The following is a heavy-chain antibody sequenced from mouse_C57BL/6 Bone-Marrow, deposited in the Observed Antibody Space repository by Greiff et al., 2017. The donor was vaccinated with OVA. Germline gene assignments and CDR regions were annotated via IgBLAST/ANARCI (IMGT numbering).Heavy chain of an antibody. CDR3: TRGRWVSYAMDY. J-gene: IGHJ4*01. CDR1: GYTFTSYW. CDR2: IYPGNSDT. D-gene: IGHD2-3*01. V-gene: IGHV1-5*01. Sequence: EVQLEESGTVLARPGASVKMSCKTSGYTFTSYWMHWVKQRPGQGLEWIGAIYPGNSDTSYNQKFKGKAKLTAVPYASTAYMELSSLTNEDSAVYYGTRGRWVSYAMDYWGQGTSVTVSA.